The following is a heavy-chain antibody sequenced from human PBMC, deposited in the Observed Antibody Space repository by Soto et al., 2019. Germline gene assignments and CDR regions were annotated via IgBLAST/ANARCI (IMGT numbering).Heavy chain of an antibody. D-gene: IGHD5-18*01. V-gene: IGHV3-15*01. Sequence: EVQLVESGGGLVKPGGSLTLSCAASGFTFSKAWMGWVRQAPGKGLEWVGRIKSRENGGTPDYAAPVKGRVTISRDDSKTTQYLQMSSLKSEDTAVYYCTTFCPGDNTYAFDCWRQCLLVTVSS. CDR3: TTFCPGDNTYAFDC. J-gene: IGHJ4*02. CDR1: GFTFSKAW. CDR2: IKSRENGGTP.